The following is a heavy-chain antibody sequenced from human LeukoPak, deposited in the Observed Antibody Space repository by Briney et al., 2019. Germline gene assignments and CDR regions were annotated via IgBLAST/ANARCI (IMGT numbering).Heavy chain of an antibody. D-gene: IGHD3-10*01. Sequence: PTETLSLTCAVYGGSFSGYYWSWIRQPPGKGLEWIGEINHSGSTNYNPSLKSRVTISVDTSKNQFSLKLSSVTAADTAVYYCAGCYAWYGSGSLNWFDPWGQGTLVTVSS. V-gene: IGHV4-34*01. CDR2: INHSGST. CDR1: GGSFSGYY. J-gene: IGHJ5*02. CDR3: AGCYAWYGSGSLNWFDP.